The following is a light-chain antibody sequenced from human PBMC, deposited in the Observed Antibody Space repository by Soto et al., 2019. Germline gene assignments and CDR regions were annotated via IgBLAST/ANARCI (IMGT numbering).Light chain of an antibody. Sequence: IVLTQSPGTLSLSPGERATLSCRASQSVSSSYLAWYQQKPGQAPRLLIYGASSGATGIPDRFSGSGSGTDFTLTISRLEPEDFAVYYCQQYGSSPSITFGQGTRLEIK. J-gene: IGKJ5*01. V-gene: IGKV3-20*01. CDR2: GAS. CDR1: QSVSSSY. CDR3: QQYGSSPSIT.